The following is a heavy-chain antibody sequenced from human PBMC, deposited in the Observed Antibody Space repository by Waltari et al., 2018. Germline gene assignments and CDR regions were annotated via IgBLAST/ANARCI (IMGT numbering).Heavy chain of an antibody. CDR2: INPNSGGT. CDR3: AREFLVGYCSSTSCYKVY. J-gene: IGHJ4*02. Sequence: SQASGYTFTGYYMHWVRQAPGQGLEWMGRINPNSGGTNYAQKFQGRVTMTRDTSISTAYMELGRLRSDDTAVYYCAREFLVGYCSSTSCYKVYWGQGTLVTVSS. V-gene: IGHV1-2*06. CDR1: GYTFTGYY. D-gene: IGHD2-2*02.